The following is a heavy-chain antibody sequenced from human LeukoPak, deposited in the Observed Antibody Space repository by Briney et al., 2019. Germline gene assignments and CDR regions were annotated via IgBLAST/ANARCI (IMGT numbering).Heavy chain of an antibody. CDR1: GFTFSSYA. D-gene: IGHD4-23*01. CDR3: AKCGVVTHVVFVY. CDR2: ISGSGGST. Sequence: GGSLRLSYAASGFTFSSYAMSWVRQAPGKGLEWVSAISGSGGSTYYADSVKGRFTISRDNFKNTLYLQMNSLRAEDTAVYYCAKCGVVTHVVFVYWGQGTLVTVSS. V-gene: IGHV3-23*01. J-gene: IGHJ4*02.